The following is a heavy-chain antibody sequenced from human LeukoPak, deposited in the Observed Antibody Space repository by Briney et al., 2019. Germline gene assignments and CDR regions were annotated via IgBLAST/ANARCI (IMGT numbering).Heavy chain of an antibody. D-gene: IGHD1-26*01. CDR2: ISSSSSYI. V-gene: IGHV3-21*01. Sequence: NAGGSLRLSCAASGFTFSSYSMSWVRQAPGKGLEWVSSISSSSSYIYYADSVKGRFTISRDNAKNSLYLQMNSLRAEDTAVYYCARQILVYGMDVWGQGTTVTVSS. J-gene: IGHJ6*02. CDR1: GFTFSSYS. CDR3: ARQILVYGMDV.